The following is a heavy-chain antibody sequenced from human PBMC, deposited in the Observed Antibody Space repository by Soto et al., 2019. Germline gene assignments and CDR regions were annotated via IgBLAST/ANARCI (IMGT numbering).Heavy chain of an antibody. CDR2: INHSGSN. J-gene: IGHJ2*01. D-gene: IGHD4-17*01. Sequence: QVQLQESGPGLVRPSQTLSLTCTVSGRSISSTDYYWSWIRQSPGKGLEWIGYINHSGSNYYNPSLKSRLTISVDTSKNQFSLRLNSVTAADTAVYYCAKNYGDYAFDVWGRGTLVTVSS. CDR1: GRSISSTDYY. V-gene: IGHV4-30-4*01. CDR3: AKNYGDYAFDV.